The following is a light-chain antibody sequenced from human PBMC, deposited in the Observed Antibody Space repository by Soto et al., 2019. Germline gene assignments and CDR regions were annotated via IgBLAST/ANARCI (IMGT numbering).Light chain of an antibody. CDR2: DVS. CDR3: SSYTSSSTVV. V-gene: IGLV2-14*01. J-gene: IGLJ2*01. CDR1: SSDVGGYNY. Sequence: HSALTQPASVSGFPGQSITISCTGTSSDVGGYNYVSWYQQHPGKAPKLMIYDVSNRPSGVSNRFSGSKSGNTASLTISGLQAEDEADYYCSSYTSSSTVVFSGGTKVTVL.